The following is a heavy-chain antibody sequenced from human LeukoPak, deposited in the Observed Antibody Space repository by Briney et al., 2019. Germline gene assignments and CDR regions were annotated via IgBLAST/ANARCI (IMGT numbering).Heavy chain of an antibody. V-gene: IGHV4-39*01. Sequence: SETLSLTCTVSGDSISTSNSYWGWIRQPPGKGLEWIGSIYYSGNTYYNASLKSRVTISVDTSKNQFSLKLTSVTAADTAVYYCARFRAGVGEPYGDYWGQGTLVTVSS. J-gene: IGHJ4*02. D-gene: IGHD3-10*01. CDR3: ARFRAGVGEPYGDY. CDR2: IYYSGNT. CDR1: GDSISTSNSY.